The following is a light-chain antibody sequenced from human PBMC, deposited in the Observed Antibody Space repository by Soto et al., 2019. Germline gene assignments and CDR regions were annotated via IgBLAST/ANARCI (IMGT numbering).Light chain of an antibody. CDR1: QYINTR. Sequence: EIVLTQSPATLSSFPGDRVTLSCRASQYINTRLAWYQHRPGQAPRLLIYGASTRAAGISARFSGSGSGTEFTLTISSLQSEDFAVYYCQQSSNWPRTFGQGTKVDIK. J-gene: IGKJ1*01. CDR3: QQSSNWPRT. V-gene: IGKV3-15*01. CDR2: GAS.